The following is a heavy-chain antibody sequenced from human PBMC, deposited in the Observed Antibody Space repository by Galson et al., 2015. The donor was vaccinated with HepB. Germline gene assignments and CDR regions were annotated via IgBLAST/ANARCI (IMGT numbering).Heavy chain of an antibody. CDR2: IYWDDDQ. CDR3: AHNRGSASVRFDA. J-gene: IGHJ5*02. CDR1: GFSLSTSEEG. V-gene: IGHV2-5*02. D-gene: IGHD4-17*01. Sequence: PALVKPTQTLTLTCTFSGFSLSTSEEGVGVAWIRQPPGKALEWLALIYWDDDQRYSPSLKNGLTITKDSSKDQVVLIMTRMDPMDKATYYCAHNRGSASVRFDARGQGAQVTGSS.